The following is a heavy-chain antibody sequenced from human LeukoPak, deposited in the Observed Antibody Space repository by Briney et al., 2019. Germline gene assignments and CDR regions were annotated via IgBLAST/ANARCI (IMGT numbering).Heavy chain of an antibody. CDR3: ARDRSGYSYGEPLDH. CDR1: GGTFSSYA. V-gene: IGHV1-69*05. Sequence: ASVKVSCKASGGTFSSYAISWVRQAPGQGLEWMGRIIPIFGTANYAQKFQGRVTITTDESTSTAYMELSRLRPDDTAVYYCARDRSGYSYGEPLDHWGQGTLVIVSS. J-gene: IGHJ4*02. CDR2: IIPIFGTA. D-gene: IGHD5-18*01.